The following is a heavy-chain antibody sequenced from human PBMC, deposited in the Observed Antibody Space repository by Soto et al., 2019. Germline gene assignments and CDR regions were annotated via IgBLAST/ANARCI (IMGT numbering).Heavy chain of an antibody. CDR2: ISAYNGNT. J-gene: IGHJ6*02. CDR1: GYTFTSYG. CDR3: AAGRTGGSYYGMDV. Sequence: ASVKVSCKASGYTFTSYGISWVRQAPGQGLEWIGWISAYNGNTNYAQKLQERVTMTTDTSTSTAYMEVRSLRSEDTAVYYCAAGRTGGSYYGMDVWGQGTTVTVSS. D-gene: IGHD2-2*01. V-gene: IGHV1-18*01.